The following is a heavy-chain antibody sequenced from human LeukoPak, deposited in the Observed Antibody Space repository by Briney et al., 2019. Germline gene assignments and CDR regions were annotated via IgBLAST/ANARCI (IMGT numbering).Heavy chain of an antibody. CDR1: GYSFTSYW. J-gene: IGHJ4*02. D-gene: IGHD4-17*01. CDR2: IDPSDSYT. V-gene: IGHV5-10-1*01. Sequence: GESLKISCKGSGYSFTSYWISWVRQMPGKGLEWMGRIDPSDSYTNYSPSFQGHVTISADKSISTAYLQWSSLKAPDTAMYYCARVYGDYWSYFDYWGQGTLVTVSS. CDR3: ARVYGDYWSYFDY.